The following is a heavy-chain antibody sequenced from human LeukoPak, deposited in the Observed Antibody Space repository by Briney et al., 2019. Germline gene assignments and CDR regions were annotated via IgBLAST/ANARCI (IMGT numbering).Heavy chain of an antibody. CDR2: INHSGST. D-gene: IGHD2-2*02. CDR3: ARGLVVPAAIALYYYGMDV. V-gene: IGHV4-34*01. Sequence: PSETLSLTCAVYGGSFSGYYWSWLRQPPGKGLEWIGEINHSGSTNYNPSLKSRVTRSVDTSKNQCSLKLSSVTAADTAVYYCARGLVVPAAIALYYYGMDVWGQGTTVTVSS. J-gene: IGHJ6*02. CDR1: GGSFSGYY.